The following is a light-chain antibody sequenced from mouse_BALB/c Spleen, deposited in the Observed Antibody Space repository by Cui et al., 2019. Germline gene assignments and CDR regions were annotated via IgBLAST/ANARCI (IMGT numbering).Light chain of an antibody. Sequence: QIVLTQSPALMSASPGEKVTMTCSASSSVSYMYWYQQKPRSSPKPWIYLTSNLASGVPARFSGSGSGTSYSLTISSMEAEDAATYYCQQWSSNPPTLGGGTKLEIK. CDR2: LTS. J-gene: IGKJ2*01. CDR1: SSVSY. CDR3: QQWSSNPPT. V-gene: IGKV4-68*01.